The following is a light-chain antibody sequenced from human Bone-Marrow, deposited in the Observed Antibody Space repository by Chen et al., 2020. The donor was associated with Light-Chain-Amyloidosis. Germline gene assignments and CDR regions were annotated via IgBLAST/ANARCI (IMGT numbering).Light chain of an antibody. Sequence: QSALTQPASVSGSPGQSITISCTGTSSDVGGDNHVSWYQQHPDKAPKLMIYEVTNRPSWVPDRFSGSTSDNTDSLTISGLQPEDEADYFCGSYTIANTRVFGSGTRVTVL. CDR3: GSYTIANTRV. CDR1: SSDVGGDNH. J-gene: IGLJ1*01. V-gene: IGLV2-14*01. CDR2: EVT.